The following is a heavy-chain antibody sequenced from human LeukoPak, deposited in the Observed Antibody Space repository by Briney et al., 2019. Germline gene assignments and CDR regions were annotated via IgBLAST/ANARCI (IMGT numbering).Heavy chain of an antibody. CDR1: GYTFTGYY. J-gene: IGHJ4*02. CDR2: INPNSGGT. V-gene: IGHV1-2*02. D-gene: IGHD5-18*01. CDR3: TRGGDTRILTYFDY. Sequence: GASVKVSCKASGYTFTGYYMHWVRQAPGQGLEWMGWINPNSGGTNYAQKFQGRVTMTRDTSINTAYMELSRLRSDDTAVYYCTRGGDTRILTYFDYWGRGTLVIVSS.